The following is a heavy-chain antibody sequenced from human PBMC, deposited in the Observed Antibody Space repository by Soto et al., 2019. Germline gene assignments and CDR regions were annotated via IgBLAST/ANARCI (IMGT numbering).Heavy chain of an antibody. D-gene: IGHD3-16*01. J-gene: IGHJ6*03. CDR2: IYYSGST. Sequence: SETLSLTCTVSGGSISSYYWSWIRQPPGKGLEWIGYIYYSGSTNYNPSLKSRVTISVDTSKNQFSLKLSSVTAADTAVYYCAGHVLGYYYYYMDVWGKGTTVTVSS. CDR3: AGHVLGYYYYYMDV. CDR1: GGSISSYY. V-gene: IGHV4-59*01.